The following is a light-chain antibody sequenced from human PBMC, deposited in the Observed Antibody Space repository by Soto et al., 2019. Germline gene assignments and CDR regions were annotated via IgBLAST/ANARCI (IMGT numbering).Light chain of an antibody. V-gene: IGLV2-11*01. Sequence: SALTQPPSVSGSPGQSVTISCTGSSRDIGSYDFVSWYQQHPGKAPKLMIYDVNKPPSGVPDRFSASKSGITTSLTISGLQAEDDADYDCCSYAGTYTVLCGTETKVTVL. CDR3: CSYAGTYTVL. CDR1: SRDIGSYDF. J-gene: IGLJ1*01. CDR2: DVN.